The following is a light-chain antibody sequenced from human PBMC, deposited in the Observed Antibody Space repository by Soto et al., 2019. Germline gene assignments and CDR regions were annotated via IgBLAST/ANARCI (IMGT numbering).Light chain of an antibody. Sequence: QSALTQPPSVSGSPGQSVTISCTGTSTDFVSYNRVSWYQQPPDTAPKLMIYEASNRPSGVPDRFSGSKSGNMASLTISGLQAADEADYYCSLYTSENTYVFGTGTKVTVL. J-gene: IGLJ1*01. CDR3: SLYTSENTYV. V-gene: IGLV2-18*01. CDR1: STDFVSYNR. CDR2: EAS.